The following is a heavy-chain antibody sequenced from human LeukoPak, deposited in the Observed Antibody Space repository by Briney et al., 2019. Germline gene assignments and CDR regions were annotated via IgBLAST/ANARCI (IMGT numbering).Heavy chain of an antibody. V-gene: IGHV4-4*07. J-gene: IGHJ3*02. CDR1: GGSFSSYY. CDR2: IYTSGST. D-gene: IGHD6-13*01. Sequence: PSETLSLTCAVYGGSFSSYYWSWIRQPAGKGLEWIGRIYTSGSTNYNPSLKSRVTISVDTSKNQFSLKLGSVTAADTAVYYCAREGIAAAHDAFDIWGQGTMVTVSS. CDR3: AREGIAAAHDAFDI.